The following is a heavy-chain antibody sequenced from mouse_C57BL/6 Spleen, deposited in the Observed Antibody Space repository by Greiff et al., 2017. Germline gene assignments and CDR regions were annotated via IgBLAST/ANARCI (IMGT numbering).Heavy chain of an antibody. CDR2: ISSGGDYI. CDR3: TRDRNYYGSEGDFDY. D-gene: IGHD1-1*01. J-gene: IGHJ2*01. Sequence: EVKVVESGEGLVKPGGSLKLSCAASGFTFSSYAMSWVRQTPEKRLEWVAYISSGGDYIYYADTVKGRFTISRDNARNTLYLQMSSLKSEDTAMYYCTRDRNYYGSEGDFDYWGQGTTLTVSS. V-gene: IGHV5-9-1*02. CDR1: GFTFSSYA.